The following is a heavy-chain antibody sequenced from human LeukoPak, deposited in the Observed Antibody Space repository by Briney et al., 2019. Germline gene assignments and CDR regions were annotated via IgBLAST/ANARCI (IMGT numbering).Heavy chain of an antibody. D-gene: IGHD3-22*01. Sequence: SQTLSLTCTVSGGSISSGGYYWSWIRQHPGKGLEWIGYIYYSGSTYYNPSLKSRVTISVDTSKNQFSLKLSSVTAADTAVYYCARARWSIPYYYDSSGYYYAAFDYWGQGTLVSVHS. J-gene: IGHJ4*02. CDR3: ARARWSIPYYYDSSGYYYAAFDY. CDR2: IYYSGST. CDR1: GGSISSGGYY. V-gene: IGHV4-31*03.